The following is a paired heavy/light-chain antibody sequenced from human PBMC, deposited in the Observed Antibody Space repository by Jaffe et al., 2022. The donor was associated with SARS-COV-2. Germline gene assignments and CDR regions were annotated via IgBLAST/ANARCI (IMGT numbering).Heavy chain of an antibody. J-gene: IGHJ5*02. CDR2: ISGYNGNT. CDR3: ARTSQPYGSSWFGWFDP. V-gene: IGHV1-18*01. Sequence: QVHLVQSGVEVKKPGASVKVSCEASGYTFSTYDITWVRQAPGQGLEWMGWISGYNGNTNYAQKVQGRLTMTTDTSTSTAYMELRSLTSDDTAVYYCARTSQPYGSSWFGWFDPWGQGTLVTVSS. CDR1: GYTFSTYD. D-gene: IGHD6-13*01.
Light chain of an antibody. J-gene: IGLJ1*01. Sequence: QSVLKQPPSVSWAPGQKVTISCTGGDTNIGAGYDVHWYQQLPGTAPKVLIYGNSNRPSGVPDRFSGSKSGTSASLAITGLQAEDEADYYCQSYDSSLSGYVFGTGTKVTVL. CDR2: GNS. V-gene: IGLV1-40*01. CDR1: DTNIGAGYD. CDR3: QSYDSSLSGYV.